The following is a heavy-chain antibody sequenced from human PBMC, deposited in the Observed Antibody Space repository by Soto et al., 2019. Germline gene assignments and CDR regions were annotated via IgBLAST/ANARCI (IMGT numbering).Heavy chain of an antibody. Sequence: ASETMSLTCTVSGGSISSGGYYWSWIRQHPGKGLEWIGYIYYSGSTYYNPSLKSRVTISVDTSKNQFSLKLSSVTAADTAVYYCAREGDCSGGSGYSYCGQGTLVSVSS. V-gene: IGHV4-31*03. J-gene: IGHJ4*02. CDR3: AREGDCSGGSGYSY. CDR2: IYYSGST. CDR1: GGSISSGGYY. D-gene: IGHD2-15*01.